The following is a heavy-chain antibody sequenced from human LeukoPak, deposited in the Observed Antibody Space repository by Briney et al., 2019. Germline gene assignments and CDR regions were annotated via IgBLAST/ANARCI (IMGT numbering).Heavy chain of an antibody. V-gene: IGHV3-23*01. CDR2: ISGGGSGT. Sequence: GGSLRLSYAPSGFTFSSYAMSWVRQAPGKGLEWVAVISGGGSGTYYADSVRGRFTISRGNAKNTLYLQMNSLRAEDTAVYYCASGRWSDYLDYWGQGTLVTVSS. D-gene: IGHD3-3*01. CDR1: GFTFSSYA. J-gene: IGHJ4*02. CDR3: ASGRWSDYLDY.